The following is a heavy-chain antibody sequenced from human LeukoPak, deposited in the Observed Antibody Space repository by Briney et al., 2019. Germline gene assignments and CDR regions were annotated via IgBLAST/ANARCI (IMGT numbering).Heavy chain of an antibody. V-gene: IGHV3-66*02. CDR3: VYQGPETAYYDFWSGYYSDY. CDR2: IYSGGST. Sequence: GGSLRLSCAASGFTVSSNCMSWVRQAPGKGLEWVSVIYSGGSTYYADSVKGRFTISRDNSKNTLYLQMNSLRAEDTAVYYRVYQGPETAYYDFWSGYYSDYWGQGTLVTVSS. CDR1: GFTVSSNC. D-gene: IGHD3-3*01. J-gene: IGHJ4*02.